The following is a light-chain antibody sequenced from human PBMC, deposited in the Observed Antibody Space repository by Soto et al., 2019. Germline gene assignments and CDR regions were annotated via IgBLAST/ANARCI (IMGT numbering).Light chain of an antibody. CDR1: SGHISYA. Sequence: QPVLTQSPSASASLGASVKLTCTLSSGHISYAIAWHQQQPEKGPRYLMKLNSDGSHNKGGGIPDRFSGSSSGAERYLTISSLQSEDEADYYCQTWGSGVGVFGGGTQLTVL. CDR2: LNSDGSH. V-gene: IGLV4-69*01. J-gene: IGLJ7*01. CDR3: QTWGSGVGV.